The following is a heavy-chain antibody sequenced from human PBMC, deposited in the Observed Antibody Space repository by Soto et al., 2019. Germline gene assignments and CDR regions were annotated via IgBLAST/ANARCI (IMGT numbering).Heavy chain of an antibody. CDR3: ARIRNTRGSGWYYFDY. CDR2: IIPILGIA. D-gene: IGHD6-19*01. V-gene: IGHV1-69*02. Sequence: SVKVSCKASGGTFSSYTISWVRQAPGQGLEWMRRIIPILGIANYAQKFQGRVTITADKSTSTAYMELSSLRSEDTAVYYCARIRNTRGSGWYYFDYWGQGTLVTVSS. J-gene: IGHJ4*02. CDR1: GGTFSSYT.